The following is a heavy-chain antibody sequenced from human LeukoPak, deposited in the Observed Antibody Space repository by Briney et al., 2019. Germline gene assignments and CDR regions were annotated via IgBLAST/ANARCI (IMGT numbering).Heavy chain of an antibody. CDR3: AKAFYYYDSSGYYGPFDY. J-gene: IGHJ4*02. V-gene: IGHV3-23*01. D-gene: IGHD3-22*01. CDR1: GFNFSSYA. Sequence: GGSLRLSCAASGFNFSSYAMSWVRQAPGKGLEWVSAISGSGGSTYCADSVKGRFTISRDNSKNTLYLQMNSLRAEDTAVYYCAKAFYYYDSSGYYGPFDYWGQGTLVTVSS. CDR2: ISGSGGST.